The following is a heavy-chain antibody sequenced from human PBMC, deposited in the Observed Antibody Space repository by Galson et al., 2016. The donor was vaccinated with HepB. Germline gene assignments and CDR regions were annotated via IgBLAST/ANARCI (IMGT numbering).Heavy chain of an antibody. CDR2: IYWDDDK. Sequence: PALVKPTQTLTLTCIFSGFSLSTSGVGVGWIRQPPGKALEWLALIYWDDDKRYSPSLKSRLTITKDTSKNQVVLTMTNMDPVDTATYYCSTVIMEDDGNHSHFYYRGQGTPVPAPS. V-gene: IGHV2-5*02. D-gene: IGHD3-10*01. CDR1: GFSLSTSGVG. CDR3: STVIMEDDGNHSHFYY. J-gene: IGHJ4*02.